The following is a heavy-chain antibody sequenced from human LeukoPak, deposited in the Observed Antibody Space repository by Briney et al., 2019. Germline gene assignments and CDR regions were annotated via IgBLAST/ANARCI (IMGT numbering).Heavy chain of an antibody. J-gene: IGHJ4*02. D-gene: IGHD2-2*02. CDR1: GYSISSGYY. CDR3: ASEHRGYCSSTSCYTGVDY. V-gene: IGHV4-38-2*01. CDR2: IYHSGST. Sequence: SETLSLTCAVSGYSISSGYYWGWIRQPPGKGLEWIESIYHSGSTYYNPSLKSRVTISVDTSKNQFSLKLSSVTAADTAVYYCASEHRGYCSSTSCYTGVDYWGQGTLVTVSS.